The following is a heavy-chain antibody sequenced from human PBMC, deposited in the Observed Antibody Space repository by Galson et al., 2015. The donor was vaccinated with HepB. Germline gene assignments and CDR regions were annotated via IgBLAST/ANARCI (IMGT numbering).Heavy chain of an antibody. CDR3: ARTEEPTTMGDGGFLFDP. Sequence: TLSLTCTVSGYSISSGGFYWRWIRQRPGKGLEWLGYISHTGGTYYNPSLGGRLTLSVDRWKNQFSLKLKSVTAADTAVYYCARTEEPTTMGDGGFLFDPWGQGTLVIVSS. J-gene: IGHJ5*02. D-gene: IGHD3-10*01. CDR2: ISHTGGT. CDR1: GYSISSGGFY. V-gene: IGHV4-31*03.